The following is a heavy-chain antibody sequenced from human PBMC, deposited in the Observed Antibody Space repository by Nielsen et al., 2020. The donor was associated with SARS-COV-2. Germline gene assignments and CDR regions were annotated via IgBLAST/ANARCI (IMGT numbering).Heavy chain of an antibody. D-gene: IGHD3-3*01. Sequence: SETLSLTCALYGGSFGGYYWSWIRQPPGKGLGWIGEVNYRGGTNSNPSLKSRVTISMDASKNQFSLKMGSVTAAETAVYYCARESGLDTTDNWGQGVLVTVSS. CDR1: GGSFGGYY. V-gene: IGHV4-34*01. J-gene: IGHJ4*02. CDR3: ARESGLDTTDN. CDR2: VNYRGGT.